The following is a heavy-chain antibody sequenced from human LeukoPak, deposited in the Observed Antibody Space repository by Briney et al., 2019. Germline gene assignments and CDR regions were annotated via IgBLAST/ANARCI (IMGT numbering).Heavy chain of an antibody. CDR1: GYTFTGYY. V-gene: IGHV1-2*02. CDR3: ARDPDYDSSGYYQFDY. Sequence: PRASVKVSCKASGYTFTGYYMHWVRQAPGQGLEWMGWINPNSGGTNYAQKFQGRVTMTRDTSISTAYMELSRLRSDDTAVYYCARDPDYDSSGYYQFDYWGQGTLSPSPQ. J-gene: IGHJ4*02. CDR2: INPNSGGT. D-gene: IGHD3-22*01.